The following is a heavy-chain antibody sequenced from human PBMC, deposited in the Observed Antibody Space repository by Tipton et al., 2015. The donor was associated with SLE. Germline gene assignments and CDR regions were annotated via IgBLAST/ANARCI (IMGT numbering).Heavy chain of an antibody. CDR3: ARDRAVLLGAFDI. V-gene: IGHV4-34*01. CDR1: GGSFSGYY. D-gene: IGHD3-10*01. J-gene: IGHJ3*02. CDR2: INHSGST. Sequence: TLSLTCAVYGGSFSGYYWSWIRQPPGKGLGWIGEINHSGSTNYNPSLKSRVTISVDTSKNQFSLKLSSVTAADTAVYYCARDRAVLLGAFDIWGQGTMVTVSS.